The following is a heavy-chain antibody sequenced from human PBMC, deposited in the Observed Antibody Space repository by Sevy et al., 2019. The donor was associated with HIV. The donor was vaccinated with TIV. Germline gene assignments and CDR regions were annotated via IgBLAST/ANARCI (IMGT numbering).Heavy chain of an antibody. CDR3: AREDGSRQYFQY. D-gene: IGHD6-13*01. CDR1: GFTFSSYE. CDR2: ISNSGNII. J-gene: IGHJ1*01. Sequence: GGSLRLSCVASGFTFSSYEMSWVRQAPGKGLEWVSYISNSGNIIYYEDSVKGRFTISRDNAKNSLYLQMNSLRAEDTAVYYCAREDGSRQYFQYWGQGTLVTVSS. V-gene: IGHV3-48*03.